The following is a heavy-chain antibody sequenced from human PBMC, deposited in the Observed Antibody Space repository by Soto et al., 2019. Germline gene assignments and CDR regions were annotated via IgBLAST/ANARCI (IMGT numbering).Heavy chain of an antibody. CDR1: GGSISSYY. D-gene: IGHD2-15*01. J-gene: IGHJ6*03. V-gene: IGHV4-59*01. Sequence: SETLSLTCTVSGGSISSYYWSWIRQPPGKGLEWIGYIYYSGSTNYNPSLKSRVTISVDTSKNQFSLKLSSVTAADTAVYYCARCFRYCSGGSCYSDYYYYMDVWGKGTTVTVSS. CDR2: IYYSGST. CDR3: ARCFRYCSGGSCYSDYYYYMDV.